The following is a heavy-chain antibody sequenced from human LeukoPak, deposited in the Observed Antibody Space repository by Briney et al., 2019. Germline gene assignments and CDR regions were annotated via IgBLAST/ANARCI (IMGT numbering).Heavy chain of an antibody. V-gene: IGHV3-7*05. CDR1: GFTFNSYW. CDR2: INEDGSKI. CDR3: ARWSYVSGSWFLDY. J-gene: IGHJ4*02. D-gene: IGHD3-10*01. Sequence: PGESLRLSCEASGFTFNSYWMTWVRQAPGKGLEWVADINEDGSKIYYVDSVKGRFTISRDNAKNSLSLQLNTLRAEDTAVYYCARWSYVSGSWFLDYWGQGTLVTVSS.